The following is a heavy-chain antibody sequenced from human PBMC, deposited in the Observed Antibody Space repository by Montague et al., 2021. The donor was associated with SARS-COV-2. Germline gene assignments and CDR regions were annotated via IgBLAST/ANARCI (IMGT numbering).Heavy chain of an antibody. J-gene: IGHJ4*02. CDR2: IDWDDDK. V-gene: IGHV2-70*01. Sequence: PALVKPTQTLTLTCTLSGFSLSTSGMCVSWIRQPPGKALEWLAVIDWDDDKSYSTSLKTRLTISKDTSKNQVVLTMANMDPVDTATYYCARMPDQVWLDYWGQGILVTVSS. D-gene: IGHD5-18*01. CDR3: ARMPDQVWLDY. CDR1: GFSLSTSGMC.